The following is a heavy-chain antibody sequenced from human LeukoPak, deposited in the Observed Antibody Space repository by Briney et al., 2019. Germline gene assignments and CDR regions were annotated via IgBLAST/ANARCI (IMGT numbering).Heavy chain of an antibody. D-gene: IGHD2-2*01. CDR1: GGSISSNGYY. J-gene: IGHJ4*02. Sequence: SETLSLTCTVSGGSISSNGYYWGWIRQPPGKGLEWIGSIYYSGSTFYNPSLKSRVTISVDKSRNQFSLKLSSVTAADTAMYYCASTYCSSSSCPNYFDYWGQGSLVTVSS. CDR2: IYYSGST. V-gene: IGHV4-39*07. CDR3: ASTYCSSSSCPNYFDY.